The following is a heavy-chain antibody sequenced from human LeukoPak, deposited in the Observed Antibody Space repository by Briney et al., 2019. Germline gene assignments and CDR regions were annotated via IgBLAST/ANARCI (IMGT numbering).Heavy chain of an antibody. Sequence: PSETLSLTCTVSGGSMSSYYWSWIRQPPGKGLEWIGYIYYSGSTNYNPSLKSRVTISVDTSKNQFSLKVSSVTAADTAVYYCAREGTARYYHGMDVWGRGTTVTVSS. D-gene: IGHD6-6*01. CDR1: GGSMSSYY. J-gene: IGHJ6*02. CDR2: IYYSGST. CDR3: AREGTARYYHGMDV. V-gene: IGHV4-59*01.